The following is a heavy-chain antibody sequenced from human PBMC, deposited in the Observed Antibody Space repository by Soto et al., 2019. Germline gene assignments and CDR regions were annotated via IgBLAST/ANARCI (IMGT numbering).Heavy chain of an antibody. Sequence: ASVKVSCKASGYTFINYYMHWVRQAPGQGLEWMGVINPSSGGTYYAQNLQGRVTMTRDTSTSTIYTELSSLRSEDTAVYYCARLLVPYCGGDCYSGFDYWGQGTQVTVSS. CDR3: ARLLVPYCGGDCYSGFDY. V-gene: IGHV1-46*01. CDR2: INPSSGGT. CDR1: GYTFINYY. D-gene: IGHD2-21*02. J-gene: IGHJ4*02.